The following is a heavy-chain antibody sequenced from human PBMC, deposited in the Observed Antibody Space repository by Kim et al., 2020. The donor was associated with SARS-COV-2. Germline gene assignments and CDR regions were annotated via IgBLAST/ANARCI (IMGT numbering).Heavy chain of an antibody. Sequence: SETLSLTCAVYGGSFSGYYWSWIRQPPGKGLEWIGEINHSGSTNYNPSLKSRVTISVDTSKNQFSLKLSSVTAADTAVYYCASYCSSTSCYAYYFAYWGQGTLVTVSS. CDR3: ASYCSSTSCYAYYFAY. CDR2: INHSGST. V-gene: IGHV4-34*01. J-gene: IGHJ4*02. CDR1: GGSFSGYY. D-gene: IGHD2-2*01.